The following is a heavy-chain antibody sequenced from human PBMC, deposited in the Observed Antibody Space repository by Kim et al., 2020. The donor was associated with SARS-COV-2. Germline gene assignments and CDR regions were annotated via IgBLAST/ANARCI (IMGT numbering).Heavy chain of an antibody. V-gene: IGHV4-39*01. CDR3: ARHSSSWYPDY. D-gene: IGHD6-13*01. CDR2: T. J-gene: IGHJ4*02. Sequence: TNYNPTLKSRVTISVDTSKNQFSLKLSSVTAADTAVYYCARHSSSWYPDYWGQGTLVTVSS.